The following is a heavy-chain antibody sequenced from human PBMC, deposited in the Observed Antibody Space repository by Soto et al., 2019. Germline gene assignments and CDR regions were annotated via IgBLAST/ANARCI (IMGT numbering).Heavy chain of an antibody. D-gene: IGHD3-22*01. J-gene: IGHJ6*02. CDR2: ISSSSSYI. Sequence: EVQLVESGGGLVKPGGSLRLSCAASGFTFSTYSINWVRQAPGKGLEWVSSISSSSSYIYYADSVKGRFTISRDNAKNSLYLQMNSLRAEDTAVYYCARDDDSGYYWPYYYYGMDVWGQGTTVTVSS. V-gene: IGHV3-21*01. CDR1: GFTFSTYS. CDR3: ARDDDSGYYWPYYYYGMDV.